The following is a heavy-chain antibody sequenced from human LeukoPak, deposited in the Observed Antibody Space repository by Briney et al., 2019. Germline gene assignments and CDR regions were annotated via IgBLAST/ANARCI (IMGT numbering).Heavy chain of an antibody. CDR3: ARARDSSGYYPDAFDI. CDR2: IYHSGST. J-gene: IGHJ3*02. D-gene: IGHD3-22*01. Sequence: SETLSLTCAVSAGSISSGGYSWSWIRQPPGKGLEWIGYIYHSGSTYYNPSLKSRVTISVDRSKNQFSLKLSSVTAADTAVYYCARARDSSGYYPDAFDIWGQGTMVTVSS. V-gene: IGHV4-30-2*01. CDR1: AGSISSGGYS.